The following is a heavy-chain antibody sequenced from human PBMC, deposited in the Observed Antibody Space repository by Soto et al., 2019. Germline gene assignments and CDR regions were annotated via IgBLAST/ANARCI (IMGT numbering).Heavy chain of an antibody. V-gene: IGHV1-18*01. CDR1: GYSFTAYG. Sequence: QVQLVQSGPEVKMPGASVKVSCKTSGYSFTAYGLAWLRPAPGQRPEWLGWVGTNNANTNYAQKFQGRVTMTTDRSTTATYMELRSLRSDDTAVYFCARELNTDGSAYSAYGYWGQGTLVTVSS. J-gene: IGHJ4*02. CDR2: VGTNNANT. CDR3: ARELNTDGSAYSAYGY. D-gene: IGHD3-22*01.